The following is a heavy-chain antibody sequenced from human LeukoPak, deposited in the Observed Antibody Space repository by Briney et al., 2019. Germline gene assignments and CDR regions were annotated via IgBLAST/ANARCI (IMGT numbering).Heavy chain of an antibody. V-gene: IGHV3-30-3*01. Sequence: GGSLRLSCAASGFTFSSYAMHWVRQAPGKGLEWVAVISYDGSNKYYADSVKGRFTISRDNSKNTLYLQMNSLRAEDTAVYYCAREGDDSSGYLAFDIWGQGTMVTVSS. J-gene: IGHJ3*02. CDR2: ISYDGSNK. CDR3: AREGDDSSGYLAFDI. D-gene: IGHD3-22*01. CDR1: GFTFSSYA.